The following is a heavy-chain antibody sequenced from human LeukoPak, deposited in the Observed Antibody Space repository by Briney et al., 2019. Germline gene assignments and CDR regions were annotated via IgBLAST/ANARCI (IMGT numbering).Heavy chain of an antibody. CDR1: GNSFTSYW. CDR2: IYPGDSDT. V-gene: IGHV5-51*01. Sequence: GESLKISCKASGNSFTSYWIGWVRQIPGKGLEWMGSIYPGDSDTTYSPSFRGQVTISDDKSISTAYLQWSSLKASDTAMYYCARLGDDTVVTDYYYYGMDVWGQGTTVTVSS. CDR3: ARLGDDTVVTDYYYYGMDV. D-gene: IGHD4-23*01. J-gene: IGHJ6*02.